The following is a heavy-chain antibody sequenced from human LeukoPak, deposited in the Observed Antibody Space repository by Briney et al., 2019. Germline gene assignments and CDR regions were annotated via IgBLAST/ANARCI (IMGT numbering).Heavy chain of an antibody. Sequence: SETLSLTCTVSGGSISSGDYYWSWIRQPPGKGLEWIGYIYYSGSTYYNPSLKSRVTISVDTSKNQFSLKLSSVTAADTAVYYCARASRRDYFDYWGQGTLVTVSS. D-gene: IGHD1-1*01. CDR3: ARASRRDYFDY. V-gene: IGHV4-30-4*01. CDR2: IYYSGST. CDR1: GGSISSGDYY. J-gene: IGHJ4*02.